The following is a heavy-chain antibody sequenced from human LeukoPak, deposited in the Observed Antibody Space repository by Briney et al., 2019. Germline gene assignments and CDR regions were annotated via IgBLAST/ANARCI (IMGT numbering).Heavy chain of an antibody. J-gene: IGHJ4*02. V-gene: IGHV3-21*01. D-gene: IGHD2-2*01. CDR2: ISTSSSYT. Sequence: PGGSLRLSCAASGITFSSYTMNWVRQAPGKGLEWVSFISTSSSYTYYADSVKGRFTISRDNARNSLYLQMNSLRAEDTAVYYCARGGDCSSTSCSLWDYWGQGTLVTVSS. CDR1: GITFSSYT. CDR3: ARGGDCSSTSCSLWDY.